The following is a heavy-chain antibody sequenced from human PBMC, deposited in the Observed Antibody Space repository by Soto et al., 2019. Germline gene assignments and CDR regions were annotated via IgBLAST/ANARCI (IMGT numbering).Heavy chain of an antibody. Sequence: SETLSLTCTVSGDSITSDSISSHYWSWIRQPPGKGLEWIGSIYYSGATNYNPSLKSRVTISVDTSKNQFSLNLSSVTAADTAVYYCVRAMGDWGTYYYYYGMDVWGQGTTVTVSS. D-gene: IGHD3-16*01. CDR3: VRAMGDWGTYYYYYGMDV. CDR1: GDSITSDSISSHY. CDR2: IYYSGAT. J-gene: IGHJ6*02. V-gene: IGHV4-61*01.